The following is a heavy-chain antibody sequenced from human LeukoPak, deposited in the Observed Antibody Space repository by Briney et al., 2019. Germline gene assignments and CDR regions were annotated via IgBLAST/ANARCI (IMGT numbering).Heavy chain of an antibody. CDR1: GFPFSSHG. J-gene: IGHJ6*03. V-gene: IGHV3-21*01. D-gene: IGHD4-23*01. CDR2: ISSSSSYI. CDR3: ARAVARYYYYMDV. Sequence: GGSLRLSCAGSGFPFSSHGMNWVRQAPGKGLEWVSSISSSSSYIYYADSVKGRFTISRDNAKNSLYLQMNSLRAEDTAVYYCARAVARYYYYMDVWGKGTTVTVSS.